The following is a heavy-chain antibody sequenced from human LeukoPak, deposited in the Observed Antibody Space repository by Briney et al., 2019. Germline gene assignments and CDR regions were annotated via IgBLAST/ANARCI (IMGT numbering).Heavy chain of an antibody. Sequence: ASVTVSFKATGGTFTNYAISWVRQAPGQGLAWMGRIIPFLGIANYVQKFQGRVTITADKSTSTAYMELSSLRSEDTAVYYCASLSLDYYDSSGYYRGVDYWGQGTLVTVSS. V-gene: IGHV1-69*04. CDR2: IIPFLGIA. J-gene: IGHJ4*02. D-gene: IGHD3-22*01. CDR1: GGTFTNYA. CDR3: ASLSLDYYDSSGYYRGVDY.